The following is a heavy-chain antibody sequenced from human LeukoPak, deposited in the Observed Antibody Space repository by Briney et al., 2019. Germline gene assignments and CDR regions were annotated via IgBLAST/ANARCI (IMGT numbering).Heavy chain of an antibody. CDR1: GGSISSYY. V-gene: IGHV4-59*01. J-gene: IGHJ4*02. D-gene: IGHD2-15*01. CDR2: IYYSGST. Sequence: SETLSLTCTVSGGSISSYYWSWIRQPPGKGLEWIGYIYYSGSTNYNASLTNRVTISVDTSKNQFSLKLSSVTAADTAVYYCAREVGYCSGGSCYSYFDYWGQGTLVTGSS. CDR3: AREVGYCSGGSCYSYFDY.